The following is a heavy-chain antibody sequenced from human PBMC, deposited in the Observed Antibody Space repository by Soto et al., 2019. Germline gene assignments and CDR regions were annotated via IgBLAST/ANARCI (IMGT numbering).Heavy chain of an antibody. J-gene: IGHJ3*02. CDR3: ARSGVRSSGYYYSFTSRAFDI. CDR2: INHSGST. Sequence: PSETLSLTCAVYGGSFSGYYWSWIRQPPGKGLEWIGEINHSGSTNYNPSLKSRVTISVDTSKNQFSLKLSSVTAADTAVYYCARSGVRSSGYYYSFTSRAFDIWGQGTMVTVSS. V-gene: IGHV4-34*01. CDR1: GGSFSGYY. D-gene: IGHD3-22*01.